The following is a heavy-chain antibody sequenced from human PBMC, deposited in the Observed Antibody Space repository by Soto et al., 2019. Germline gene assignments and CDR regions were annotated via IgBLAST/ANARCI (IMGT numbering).Heavy chain of an antibody. CDR2: IDTDGSST. Sequence: EVQLVESGGGLVQPGGSLRLSCAASGFTFSSYWRHWVRQAPGKGLVWVSRIDTDGSSTNYADSVKGRFNISRDNAKNRLYLQMTSLRAEDTAVYSCARGGCRAFYLDYWGQGTLVTVSS. D-gene: IGHD2-15*01. CDR3: ARGGCRAFYLDY. J-gene: IGHJ4*02. V-gene: IGHV3-74*01. CDR1: GFTFSSYW.